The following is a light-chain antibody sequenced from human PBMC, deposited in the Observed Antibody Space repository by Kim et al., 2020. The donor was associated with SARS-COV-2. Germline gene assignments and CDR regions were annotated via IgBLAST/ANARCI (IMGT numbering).Light chain of an antibody. Sequence: SLAPGERATLSCGTSQSVSNYLAWYQQKPGQAPRLLIYDASSRATGIPARFSGSGSGTDFTLTISSLEPEDFAVYYCQQRGSWPTFGQGTKVDIK. V-gene: IGKV3-11*01. J-gene: IGKJ1*01. CDR3: QQRGSWPT. CDR2: DAS. CDR1: QSVSNY.